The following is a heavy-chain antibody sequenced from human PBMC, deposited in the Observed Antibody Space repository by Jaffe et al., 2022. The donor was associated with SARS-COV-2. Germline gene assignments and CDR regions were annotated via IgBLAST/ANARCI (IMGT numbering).Heavy chain of an antibody. CDR3: ARVAYYSYYMDV. CDR2: IYHSGSA. J-gene: IGHJ6*03. V-gene: IGHV4-38-2*02. Sequence: QVQLQESGPGLVKPSETLSLTCSVSGYFISSGYYWGWIRQPPGKGLEWIGSIYHSGSAYYNPSLKSRVTISVDTSKNQFSLKLSSLTAADTAVYHCARVAYYSYYMDVWGKGTTVTVSS. CDR1: GYFISSGYY.